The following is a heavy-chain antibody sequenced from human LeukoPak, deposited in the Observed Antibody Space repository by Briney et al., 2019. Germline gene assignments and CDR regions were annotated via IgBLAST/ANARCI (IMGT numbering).Heavy chain of an antibody. J-gene: IGHJ6*02. V-gene: IGHV1-18*01. CDR1: GYTFTSYG. D-gene: IGHD5-12*01. Sequence: GASVKVSCKASGYTFTSYGISWVRQAPGQGLEWMGWISAYNGNTNYAQKLRGRVTMTTDTSTSTAYMELRSLRSDDTAVYYCARDSRSGYEPYYYYGMDVWGQGTTVTVSS. CDR2: ISAYNGNT. CDR3: ARDSRSGYEPYYYYGMDV.